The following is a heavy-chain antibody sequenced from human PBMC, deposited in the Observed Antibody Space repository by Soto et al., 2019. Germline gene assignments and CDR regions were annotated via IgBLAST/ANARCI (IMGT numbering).Heavy chain of an antibody. V-gene: IGHV3-48*03. Sequence: GGSLRLSCAASGFTFSSYEMNWVRQAPGKGLEWVSYISSSGSTIYYADSVKGRFTISRDNAKNSLYLQMNSLRAEDTAVYYCATYCSGGSCYYYYGMDVWGQGTTVTVSS. J-gene: IGHJ6*02. D-gene: IGHD2-15*01. CDR3: ATYCSGGSCYYYYGMDV. CDR2: ISSSGSTI. CDR1: GFTFSSYE.